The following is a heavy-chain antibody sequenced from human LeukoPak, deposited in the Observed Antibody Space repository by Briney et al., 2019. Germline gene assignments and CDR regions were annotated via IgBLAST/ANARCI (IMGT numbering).Heavy chain of an antibody. D-gene: IGHD3-10*01. CDR3: AKDKSYYGSGSYLPNWFDP. V-gene: IGHV3-23*01. CDR1: GFTFSSYA. Sequence: ESGGSLRLSCAASGFTFSSYAMSWVRQAPGKGLEWVSAISGSGGSTYYADSVNGRFTISRDNSKNTLYLQMNSLRAEDTAVYYCAKDKSYYGSGSYLPNWFDPWGQGTLVTVSS. J-gene: IGHJ5*02. CDR2: ISGSGGST.